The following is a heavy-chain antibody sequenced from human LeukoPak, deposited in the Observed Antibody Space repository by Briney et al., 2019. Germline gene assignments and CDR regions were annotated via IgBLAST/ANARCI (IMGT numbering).Heavy chain of an antibody. CDR2: IYYSGST. V-gene: IGHV4-39*07. D-gene: IGHD6-13*01. J-gene: IGHJ4*02. Sequence: SETLSLTCTVSGGSISSSSYYWGWIRQPPGKGLEWIGSIYYSGSTYYNPSLKSRVTISVDTSKNQFSLKLSSVTAADTAVYYCARLVWEYSSSWFDYWGQGTLVTVSS. CDR3: ARLVWEYSSSWFDY. CDR1: GGSISSSSYY.